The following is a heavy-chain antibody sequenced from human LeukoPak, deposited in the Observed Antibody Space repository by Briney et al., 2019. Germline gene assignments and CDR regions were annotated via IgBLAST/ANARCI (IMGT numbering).Heavy chain of an antibody. CDR1: GYTLTELS. V-gene: IGHV1-46*01. Sequence: GASVKVSCKVSGYTLTELSMHWVRQAPGQGLEWMGLINPSGGSTNYAQKFQGRVTMTRDTSTSTVYMELSSLRSEDTAVYYCARDHSGKWGLFSGWWFDPWGQGTLVTVSS. J-gene: IGHJ5*02. CDR3: ARDHSGKWGLFSGWWFDP. D-gene: IGHD3-10*01. CDR2: INPSGGST.